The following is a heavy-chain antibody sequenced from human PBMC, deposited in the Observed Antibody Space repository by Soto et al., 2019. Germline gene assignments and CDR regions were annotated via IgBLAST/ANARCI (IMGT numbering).Heavy chain of an antibody. J-gene: IGHJ4*02. V-gene: IGHV3-30-3*01. D-gene: IGHD3-22*01. CDR2: ISYDGSNK. Sequence: QVQLVESGGGVVQPGRSLRLSCAASGFTFSSYAMHWVRQAPGKGLEWVAVISYDGSNKYYADSVKGRFTNCRDNSKNTLYMQMNSLRAEDTAVYYCAIEGVDSSGYEYYFDYWGQGTLVTVSS. CDR3: AIEGVDSSGYEYYFDY. CDR1: GFTFSSYA.